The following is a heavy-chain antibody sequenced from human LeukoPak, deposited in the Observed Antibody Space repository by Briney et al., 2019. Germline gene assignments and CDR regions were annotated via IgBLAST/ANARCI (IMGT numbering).Heavy chain of an antibody. J-gene: IGHJ5*02. V-gene: IGHV1-2*02. CDR2: INPNSGGT. CDR1: GYTFTSYA. D-gene: IGHD3-10*01. Sequence: ASVKVSCKASGYTFTSYAMNWVRQAPGQGLEWMGWINPNSGGTNYAQKFQGRVTMTRDTSISTAYMELSRLRSDDTAVYYCARDPFYGSARFNWFDPWGQGTLVTVSS. CDR3: ARDPFYGSARFNWFDP.